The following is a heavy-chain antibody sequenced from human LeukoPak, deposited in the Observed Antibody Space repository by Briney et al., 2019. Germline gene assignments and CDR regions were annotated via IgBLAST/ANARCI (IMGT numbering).Heavy chain of an antibody. J-gene: IGHJ4*02. CDR3: ARTSPTYYYDSSGYLFDY. CDR2: IDWDDDK. D-gene: IGHD3-22*01. V-gene: IGHV2-70*11. Sequence: SGPALVKPTQTHTLTCTFSGFSLSTSGMCVSWIRQPPGKALEWLARIDWDDDKYYSTSLKTRLTISKDTSKNQVVLTMTNMDPVDTATYYCARTSPTYYYDSSGYLFDYWGQGTLVTVSS. CDR1: GFSLSTSGMC.